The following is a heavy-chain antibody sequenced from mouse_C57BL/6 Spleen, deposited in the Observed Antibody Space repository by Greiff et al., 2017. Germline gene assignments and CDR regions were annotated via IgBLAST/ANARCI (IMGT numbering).Heavy chain of an antibody. CDR2: INPNNGGT. CDR3: ASNWDFDY. Sequence: EVQLQQSGPELVKPGASVKISCKASGYTFTDYYMNWVKQSHGKSLEWIGDINPNNGGTSYNQKFKGKATLTVDKSSSTAYMELRSLTSEDSAVYYCASNWDFDYWGQGTTLTVSS. V-gene: IGHV1-26*01. CDR1: GYTFTDYY. J-gene: IGHJ2*01. D-gene: IGHD4-1*01.